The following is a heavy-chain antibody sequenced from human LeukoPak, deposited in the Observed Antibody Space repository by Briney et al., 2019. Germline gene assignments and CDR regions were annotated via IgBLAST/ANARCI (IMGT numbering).Heavy chain of an antibody. CDR1: GYTFTSYD. J-gene: IGHJ6*03. D-gene: IGHD2-21*01. CDR3: ARVGCGGDCYSWFYYYYYYMDV. V-gene: IGHV1-8*01. Sequence: ASVKVSCKASGYTFTSYDINWVRQATGQGLEWMGWMNPNSGNTGYAQKFQGRVTMTRNTSISTAYMELSSLRSEDTAVYYCARVGCGGDCYSWFYYYYYYMDVWGKGTTVTVSS. CDR2: MNPNSGNT.